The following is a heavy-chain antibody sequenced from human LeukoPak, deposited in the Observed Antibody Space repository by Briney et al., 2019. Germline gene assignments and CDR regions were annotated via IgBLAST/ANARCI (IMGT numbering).Heavy chain of an antibody. J-gene: IGHJ6*02. CDR1: AGTFSSYA. CDR3: ARVPCSSTSCYIADYYGMDV. CDR2: IIPILGIA. Sequence: SVKLSCKASAGTFSSYAISWVRQDPGQGLEWMGRIIPILGIANYAQKFQGRVTITADKSTSTAYMELSSLRSEDTAVYYCARVPCSSTSCYIADYYGMDVWGQGTTVTVSS. D-gene: IGHD2-2*02. V-gene: IGHV1-69*04.